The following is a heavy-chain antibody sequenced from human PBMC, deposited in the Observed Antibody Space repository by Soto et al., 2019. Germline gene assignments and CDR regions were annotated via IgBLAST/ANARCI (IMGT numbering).Heavy chain of an antibody. Sequence: SETLSLTCTVSGGSMSGFFWSWIRQPPGKGLEWIGYIYFYNSGSTKYNPTLQSRVTISEDTSKNQFSLRQSSVTAADTAVYYCARGGKGPYYFDYWGQGTLVTVSS. V-gene: IGHV4-59*01. J-gene: IGHJ4*02. CDR2: IYFYNSGST. CDR3: ARGGKGPYYFDY. CDR1: GGSMSGFF.